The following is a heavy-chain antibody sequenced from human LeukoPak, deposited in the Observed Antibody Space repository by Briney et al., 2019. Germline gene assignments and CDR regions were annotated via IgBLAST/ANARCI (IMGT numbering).Heavy chain of an antibody. J-gene: IGHJ4*02. CDR3: ARDSVMKY. V-gene: IGHV3-48*02. CDR2: ISTTSSSI. CDR1: GFTFRSYT. Sequence: PGGSLRLSCAASGFTFRSYTMNWVRKAPGKGLEWVSYISTTSSSIYYADSVKDRFIISRDNAKNSLYLHMNSLRDEDTAVYYCARDSVMKYWGQGTLVTVSS.